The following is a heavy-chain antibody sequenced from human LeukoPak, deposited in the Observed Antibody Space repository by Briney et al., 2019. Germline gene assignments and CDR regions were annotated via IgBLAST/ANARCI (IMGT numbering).Heavy chain of an antibody. CDR1: GFTFSSYW. D-gene: IGHD2-2*01. V-gene: IGHV3-74*01. J-gene: IGHJ4*02. CDR3: AREDCSSTSCYDPSVSDY. Sequence: PGGSLRLSCAASGFTFSSYWMHWVRQAPGKGLVWVSRINSDGSSTSYADSVKGRFTISRDNAKNSLYLQMNSLRAEDTAVYYCAREDCSSTSCYDPSVSDYWGQGTLVTVSS. CDR2: INSDGSST.